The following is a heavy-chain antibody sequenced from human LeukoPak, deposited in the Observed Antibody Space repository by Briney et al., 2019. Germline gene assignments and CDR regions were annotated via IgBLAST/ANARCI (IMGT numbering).Heavy chain of an antibody. Sequence: GGSLRLSCAASGFTFSSYSMNWVRQAPGKGLEWVSSISSSSSYIYYADSVKGRFTISRDNAKNSLYLQMNSLRAEDTAVYYCARQGVAAAGFDYWGQGTLVTVSS. J-gene: IGHJ4*02. CDR2: ISSSSSYI. D-gene: IGHD6-13*01. V-gene: IGHV3-21*01. CDR3: ARQGVAAAGFDY. CDR1: GFTFSSYS.